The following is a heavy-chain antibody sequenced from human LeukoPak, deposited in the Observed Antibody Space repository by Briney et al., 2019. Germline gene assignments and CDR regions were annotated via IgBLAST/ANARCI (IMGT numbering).Heavy chain of an antibody. Sequence: AGGSLRLSCAASGFTFSSHSMNWVRQAPGKGLEWVSVIYSDGSTYYADSVKGRFTISRDNSKNTLYLQMNSLRAQDTAVYYCARDGCGGDCYLGAFDIWGQGTMVIVSS. CDR2: IYSDGST. D-gene: IGHD2-21*02. J-gene: IGHJ3*02. V-gene: IGHV3-53*01. CDR1: GFTFSSHS. CDR3: ARDGCGGDCYLGAFDI.